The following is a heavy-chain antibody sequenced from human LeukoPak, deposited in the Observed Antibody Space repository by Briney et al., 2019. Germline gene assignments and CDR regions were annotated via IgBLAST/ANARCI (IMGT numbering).Heavy chain of an antibody. V-gene: IGHV3-73*01. CDR1: GFTFSGSA. J-gene: IGHJ6*03. D-gene: IGHD3-9*01. Sequence: PGGSLRLSCAASGFTFSGSAMHWVRQASGKGLEWVGRIRSKANSYATVYAASVKGRFTISRDDSKNTAYLQMNSLRAEDTAVYYCAKDLTGAGLRYFDWSTYYYYYMDVWGKGTTVTISS. CDR3: AKDLTGAGLRYFDWSTYYYYYMDV. CDR2: IRSKANSYAT.